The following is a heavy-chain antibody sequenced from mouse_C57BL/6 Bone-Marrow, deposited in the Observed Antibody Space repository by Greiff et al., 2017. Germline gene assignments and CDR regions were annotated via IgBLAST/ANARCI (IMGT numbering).Heavy chain of an antibody. Sequence: VTLQQSGPGLVAPSQRLSITCTVSGFSLTSSGVDWVRQSPGKGLEWLGVIWGVGSTNYNSALKSRLSIRKDNSKSQVFVKMNRLQTDDTAMYYCSRDYGSSDGYWYFDVWGTGTTVTVSA. CDR1: GFSLTSSG. D-gene: IGHD1-1*01. J-gene: IGHJ1*03. V-gene: IGHV2-6*01. CDR3: SRDYGSSDGYWYFDV. CDR2: IWGVGST.